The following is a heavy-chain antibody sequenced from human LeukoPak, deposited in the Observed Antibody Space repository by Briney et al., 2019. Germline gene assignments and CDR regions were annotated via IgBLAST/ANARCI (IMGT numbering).Heavy chain of an antibody. CDR3: ARDRSEFDY. Sequence: SETLSLTCTVSGGSISNYYWSRIRQPPGKGLEWIGYIYYSGSTNYNPSLKSRVTISVDTSKNQFSLKLSSVTAADTAVYYCARDRSEFDYWGQGTLVTVSS. J-gene: IGHJ4*02. V-gene: IGHV4-59*01. CDR1: GGSISNYY. CDR2: IYYSGST.